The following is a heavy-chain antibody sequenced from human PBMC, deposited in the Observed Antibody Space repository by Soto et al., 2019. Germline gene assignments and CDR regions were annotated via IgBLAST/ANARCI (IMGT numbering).Heavy chain of an antibody. CDR2: IERDDDDK. Sequence: SGPTLVNPTEPLTLTCTLSGFSLTSPGMCVSWIRQSPGKALEWLALIERDDDDKYYSTSLKTRLTISKDTRKNQVVLTMANMEPADTATYYCARSIRGPRRFNGMDVWGQGTTVTVSS. J-gene: IGHJ6*02. CDR3: ARSIRGPRRFNGMDV. CDR1: GFSLTSPGMC. D-gene: IGHD1-20*01. V-gene: IGHV2-70*13.